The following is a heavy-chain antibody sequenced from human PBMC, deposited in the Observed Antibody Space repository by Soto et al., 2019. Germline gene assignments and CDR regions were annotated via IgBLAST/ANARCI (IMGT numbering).Heavy chain of an antibody. Sequence: QVQLQESGPGLVKPSETLSLTCTVSGGSISSYYWSWIRQPPGKGLEWIGYIYYSGSTNYNPSLKSRVTISVDTSKNQFSLKLSSVTAADTAVYYCARGPLPDYGDQPLDYWGQGTLVTVSS. V-gene: IGHV4-59*01. CDR2: IYYSGST. J-gene: IGHJ4*02. CDR3: ARGPLPDYGDQPLDY. D-gene: IGHD4-17*01. CDR1: GGSISSYY.